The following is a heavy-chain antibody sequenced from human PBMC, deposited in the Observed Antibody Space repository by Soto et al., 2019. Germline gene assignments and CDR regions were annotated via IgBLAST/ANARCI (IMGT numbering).Heavy chain of an antibody. CDR1: GFTFSSYS. D-gene: IGHD2-2*01. V-gene: IGHV3-21*01. Sequence: PGGSLRLSCAASGFTFSSYSMNWVRQAPGKGLEWVSSISSSSYIYYADSVKGRFTISRDNAKNSLYLQMNSLRAEDTAVYYCARDGEDIVVVPASYGMDVWGQGTTVTVSS. J-gene: IGHJ6*02. CDR2: ISSSSYI. CDR3: ARDGEDIVVVPASYGMDV.